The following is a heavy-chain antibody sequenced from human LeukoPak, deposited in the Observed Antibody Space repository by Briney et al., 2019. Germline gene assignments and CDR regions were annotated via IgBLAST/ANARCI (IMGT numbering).Heavy chain of an antibody. D-gene: IGHD6-13*01. CDR2: IYPGDSDT. CDR3: ARSYSSSWYFDY. V-gene: IGHV5-51*01. CDR1: GYIFTSYG. J-gene: IGHJ4*02. Sequence: GESLKIPCKGSGYIFTSYGIGWVRQMPGKGLEWMGIIYPGDSDTRYSPSFQGQVTISADKSVSTAYLQWSSLKASDTAIYYCARSYSSSWYFDYWGQGTLVTVSS.